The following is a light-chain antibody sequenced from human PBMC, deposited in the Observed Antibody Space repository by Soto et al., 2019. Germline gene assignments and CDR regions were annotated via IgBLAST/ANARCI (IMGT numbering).Light chain of an antibody. CDR1: QSVSSSY. Sequence: EIVLTQSPGTLSLSPGERATLSCRASQSVSSSYLAWYQQKPGQAPRLLIYGASSRATGIPDRFSGSGSGTDFTLTISRLEPEDFAXYYCQQYGSSPPITFGQGTRLEIK. J-gene: IGKJ5*01. CDR2: GAS. V-gene: IGKV3-20*01. CDR3: QQYGSSPPIT.